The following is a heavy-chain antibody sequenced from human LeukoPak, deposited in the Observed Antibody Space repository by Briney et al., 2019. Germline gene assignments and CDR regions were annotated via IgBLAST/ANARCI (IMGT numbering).Heavy chain of an antibody. V-gene: IGHV4-59*01. CDR2: IYYSGST. D-gene: IGHD2-15*01. Sequence: SETLCLTRTVSGGSISSYYWSWIRQPPGKGLEWIGYIYYSGSTNYNPSLKSRVTISVDTSKNQFSLKLSSVTAADTAVYYCARVVVAATWRYYFDYWGQGTLVTVSS. CDR1: GGSISSYY. CDR3: ARVVVAATWRYYFDY. J-gene: IGHJ4*02.